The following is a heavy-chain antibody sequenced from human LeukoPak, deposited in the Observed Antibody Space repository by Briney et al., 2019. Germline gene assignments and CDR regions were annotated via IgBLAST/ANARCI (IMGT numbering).Heavy chain of an antibody. CDR3: AREFEYCSSTSCPYFDY. Sequence: GGSLRLSCAASGFTFSSYAMHWVRQAPGKGLEWVAVILYDGSNKYYADSVKGRFTISRDNSKNTLYLQMNSLRAEDTAVYYCAREFEYCSSTSCPYFDYWGQGTLVTVSS. CDR1: GFTFSSYA. CDR2: ILYDGSNK. J-gene: IGHJ4*02. V-gene: IGHV3-30*04. D-gene: IGHD2-2*01.